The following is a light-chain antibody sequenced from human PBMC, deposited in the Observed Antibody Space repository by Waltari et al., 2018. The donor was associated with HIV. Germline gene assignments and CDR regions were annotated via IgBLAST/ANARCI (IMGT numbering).Light chain of an antibody. CDR2: RNN. J-gene: IGLJ2*01. CDR1: SSNLRANW. V-gene: IGLV1-47*01. CDR3: AAWDDNLSAVV. Sequence: QSVLTQPPSTSGTPGKRVTISCSGSSSNLRANWVCWFQQLPGTAPKLLIYRNNQRPSGVPDRYSASKSGTSASLAISDLRADDEADYYCAAWDDNLSAVVFGGRTKLSVL.